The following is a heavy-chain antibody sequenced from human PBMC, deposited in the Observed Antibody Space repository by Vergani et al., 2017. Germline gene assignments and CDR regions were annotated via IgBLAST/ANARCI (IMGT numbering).Heavy chain of an antibody. D-gene: IGHD2-2*01. CDR2: INNNGGST. Sequence: QLLESGGGLIQPGGSLRLSCAASGFTFNSYAMTWVRQAPGKGLEWVSGINNNGGSTYYAAPVKGRFTISRDNSKNTRYLQMTDLRAEDTATYYCAKVCGSTSCPYGGGAFDVWGHGTMVTVSS. CDR3: AKVCGSTSCPYGGGAFDV. V-gene: IGHV3-23*01. J-gene: IGHJ3*01. CDR1: GFTFNSYA.